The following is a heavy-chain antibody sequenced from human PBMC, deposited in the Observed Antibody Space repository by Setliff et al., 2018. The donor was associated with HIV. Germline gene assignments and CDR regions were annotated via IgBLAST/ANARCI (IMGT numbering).Heavy chain of an antibody. V-gene: IGHV5-51*01. CDR3: TRQRDPDGFDI. CDR1: ENTFTRYW. Sequence: PGESLTLSCKGSENTFTRYWIGWVRQMPGKGLEWMGIIYAGDSDTRYSPSFQGQVTISADKSISTAYLHWSSLKASDTAMYYCTRQRDPDGFDIWGQGTMVTVSS. CDR2: IYAGDSDT. J-gene: IGHJ3*02.